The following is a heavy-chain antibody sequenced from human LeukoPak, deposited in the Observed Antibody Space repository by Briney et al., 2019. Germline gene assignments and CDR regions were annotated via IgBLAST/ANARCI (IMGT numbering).Heavy chain of an antibody. CDR3: ARDHNYAFDN. V-gene: IGHV3-48*04. CDR1: GFPFSDYS. CDR2: IGISSGNT. Sequence: AGGSLRLSCTASGFPFSDYSMNWVRQAPGKGLEWISYIGISSGNTKYADSVKGRFTISADNTKNSLYLQMNSLRVEDTAVYYCARDHNYAFDNWGREPWSPSPQ. J-gene: IGHJ4*02. D-gene: IGHD1-1*01.